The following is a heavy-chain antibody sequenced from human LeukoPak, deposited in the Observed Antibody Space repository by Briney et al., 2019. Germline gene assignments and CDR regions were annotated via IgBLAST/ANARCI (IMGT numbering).Heavy chain of an antibody. CDR2: ISVNTYI. V-gene: IGHV3-21*01. D-gene: IGHD3-22*01. CDR1: GFTFSSYS. Sequence: GGSLRLSCAASGFTFSSYSMNWVRQAPGKGLEWVSSISVNTYIYYADSVKGRFTISRDNAKNSLYLQMNSLRAEDTAVYYCARDYYDSSGYYPLVSHYYYYMDVWGKGTTVTVSS. CDR3: ARDYYDSSGYYPLVSHYYYYMDV. J-gene: IGHJ6*03.